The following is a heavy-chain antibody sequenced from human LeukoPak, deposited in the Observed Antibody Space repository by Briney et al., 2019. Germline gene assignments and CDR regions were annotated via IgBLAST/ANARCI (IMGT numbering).Heavy chain of an antibody. J-gene: IGHJ6*02. CDR3: AKVEGVYYYYYGMDV. D-gene: IGHD3-16*01. CDR2: ISGSGGST. CDR1: GFTFSSYA. V-gene: IGHV3-23*01. Sequence: GGSLRLSCAASGFTFSSYAMSWVRQAPGKGLEWVSAISGSGGSTYYADSVKGRFTISRDNSKNTPYLQMNSLRAEDTAVYYCAKVEGVYYYYYGMDVWGQGTTVTVSS.